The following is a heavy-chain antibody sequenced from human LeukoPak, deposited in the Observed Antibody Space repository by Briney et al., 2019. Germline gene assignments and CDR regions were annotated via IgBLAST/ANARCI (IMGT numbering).Heavy chain of an antibody. D-gene: IGHD2-21*02. Sequence: SETLSLTCTVSGASISNYYWSWIRQPAGKGLERIGRIYSSGSTNYNSSLKSRVTMSVDASKNQFSLKLNSVTAADTAVYYCAREGGGAGDFLPCDYWGQGILVTVSP. CDR1: GASISNYY. CDR3: AREGGGAGDFLPCDY. V-gene: IGHV4-4*07. J-gene: IGHJ4*02. CDR2: IYSSGST.